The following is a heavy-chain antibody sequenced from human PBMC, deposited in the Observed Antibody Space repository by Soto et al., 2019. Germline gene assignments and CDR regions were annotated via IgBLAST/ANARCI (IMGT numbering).Heavy chain of an antibody. CDR2: ISGSGGST. CDR3: AKAKGSSSSHYYYGMDV. D-gene: IGHD6-6*01. J-gene: IGHJ6*02. Sequence: PGGSLRLSCAASGFTFSSYAMSWVRQAPGKGLEWVSAISGSGGSTYYADSVKGRFTISRDNSKNTLYLQMNSLRAEDTAVYYCAKAKGSSSSHYYYGMDVCGQGTTVTVSS. CDR1: GFTFSSYA. V-gene: IGHV3-23*01.